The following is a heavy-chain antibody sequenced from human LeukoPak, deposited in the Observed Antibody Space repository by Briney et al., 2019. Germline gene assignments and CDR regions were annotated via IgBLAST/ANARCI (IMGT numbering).Heavy chain of an antibody. Sequence: PSETLSLTCTVSGGSISSGGYYWSWIRQHPGKGLEWIGYIYYSGSTYYNPSLKSRVTISVDTSKNQFSLKLSSVTAADTAVYYCAGLGTKNMALFDYWGQGTLVTVSS. CDR1: GGSISSGGYY. J-gene: IGHJ4*02. V-gene: IGHV4-31*03. CDR3: AGLGTKNMALFDY. CDR2: IYYSGST. D-gene: IGHD2/OR15-2a*01.